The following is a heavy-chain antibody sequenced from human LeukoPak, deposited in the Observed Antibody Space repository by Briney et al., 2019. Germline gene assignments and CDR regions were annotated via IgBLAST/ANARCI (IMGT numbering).Heavy chain of an antibody. J-gene: IGHJ5*02. D-gene: IGHD3-10*01. V-gene: IGHV4-39*01. CDR1: GGSISSSSYY. CDR3: ARHGPPAYGSINWFDP. CDR2: IYYSGST. Sequence: SETLPLTCTVSGGSISSSSYYWGWIRQPPGKGLEWIGSIYYSGSTYYNPSLKSRVTISVDTSKNQFSLKLSSVTAADTAVYYCARHGPPAYGSINWFDPWGQGTLVTVSS.